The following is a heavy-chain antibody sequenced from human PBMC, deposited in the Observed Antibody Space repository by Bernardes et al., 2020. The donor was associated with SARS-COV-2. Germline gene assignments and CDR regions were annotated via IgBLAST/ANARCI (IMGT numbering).Heavy chain of an antibody. CDR1: GFTVSDSY. Sequence: GVSLRLSCAASGFTVSDSYMTWVRQAPGKGLEWVSVIYRGGSTYYADSVRGRFTISRDSSKNTLYLQMNSLRAEDTAVYYCARRRAGGWDLDYWGQGTLVTVSS. J-gene: IGHJ4*02. CDR3: ARRRAGGWDLDY. CDR2: IYRGGST. D-gene: IGHD6-19*01. V-gene: IGHV3-66*02.